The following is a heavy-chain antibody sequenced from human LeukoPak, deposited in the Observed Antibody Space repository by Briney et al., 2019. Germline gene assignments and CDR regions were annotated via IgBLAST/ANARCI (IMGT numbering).Heavy chain of an antibody. D-gene: IGHD5-18*01. CDR1: GFTFSTYA. CDR3: AKLGSSYGKYFDY. Sequence: GGSLRLSCAASGFTFSTYAMSWVRQAPGKGLEWVSAISGSGGSTYYADSVKGRFTISRDNSKNTLYLQMNSLRAEDTAIYYCAKLGSSYGKYFDYWDQGTLVTVSS. J-gene: IGHJ4*02. V-gene: IGHV3-23*01. CDR2: ISGSGGST.